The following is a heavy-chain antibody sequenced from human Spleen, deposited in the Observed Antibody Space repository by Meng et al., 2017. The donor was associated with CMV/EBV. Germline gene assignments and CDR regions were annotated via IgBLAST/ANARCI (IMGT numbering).Heavy chain of an antibody. D-gene: IGHD2-15*01. Sequence: GGSLRLSFAASGFTVSDNYISWVRQAPGKGLEWVSVIYSGGSTYYADTVYGRFTISRDTSKNTLYLQMNSLTVEDTAVYYCARARVRLLAPDYWGQGTLVTVSS. V-gene: IGHV3-53*01. J-gene: IGHJ4*02. CDR3: ARARVRLLAPDY. CDR1: GFTVSDNY. CDR2: IYSGGST.